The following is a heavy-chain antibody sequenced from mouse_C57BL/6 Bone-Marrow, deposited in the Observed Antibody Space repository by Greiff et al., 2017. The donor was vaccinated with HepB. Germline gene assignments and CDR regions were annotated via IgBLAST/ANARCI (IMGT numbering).Heavy chain of an antibody. D-gene: IGHD1-1*01. CDR1: GYTFTSYW. J-gene: IGHJ2*01. Sequence: VKLQESGAELVKPGASVKLSCKASGYTFTSYWMQWVKQRPGQGLEWIGEIDPSDSYTNYNQKFKGKATLTVDTSSSTAYMQLSSLTSEDSAVYYCARTITTVVATDYFDYWGQGTTLTVSS. V-gene: IGHV1-50*01. CDR3: ARTITTVVATDYFDY. CDR2: IDPSDSYT.